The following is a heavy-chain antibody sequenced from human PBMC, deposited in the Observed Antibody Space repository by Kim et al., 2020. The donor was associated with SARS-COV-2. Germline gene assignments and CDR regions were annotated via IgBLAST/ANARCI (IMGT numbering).Heavy chain of an antibody. V-gene: IGHV3-66*02. Sequence: GGSLRLSCAASGFTVSSNYMSWVRQAPGKGLEWVSVIYSGGSTYYADSVKGRFTISRDNSKNTLYLQMNSLRAEDTAMYYCARETYGGNFDFWGQGTLVTVSS. J-gene: IGHJ4*02. CDR2: IYSGGST. D-gene: IGHD2-15*01. CDR1: GFTVSSNY. CDR3: ARETYGGNFDF.